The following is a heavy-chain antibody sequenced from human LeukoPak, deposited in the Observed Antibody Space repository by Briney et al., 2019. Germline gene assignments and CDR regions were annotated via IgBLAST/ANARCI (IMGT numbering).Heavy chain of an antibody. Sequence: GGSLRLSCAASGFTFSSYAMSWVRHAPGEGLEWVSAISDSGGTTYYADSVKGRFTISRDNSKNTLYLQMNSLRAEDTAVYYCAKYPYYYDSSGYYYFDYWGQGTLVTVSS. J-gene: IGHJ4*02. D-gene: IGHD3-22*01. CDR1: GFTFSSYA. CDR3: AKYPYYYDSSGYYYFDY. V-gene: IGHV3-23*01. CDR2: ISDSGGTT.